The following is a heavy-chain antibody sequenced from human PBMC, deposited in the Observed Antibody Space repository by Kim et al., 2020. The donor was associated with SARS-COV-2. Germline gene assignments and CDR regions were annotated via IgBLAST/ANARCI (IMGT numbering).Heavy chain of an antibody. D-gene: IGHD6-13*01. CDR3: ARQVGIAAAVIFDY. J-gene: IGHJ4*02. Sequence: TPALNSRVPISVDTAKNQFCRKLSSVTAADTAVYYCARQVGIAAAVIFDYWGQGTLVTVSS. V-gene: IGHV4-30-2*03.